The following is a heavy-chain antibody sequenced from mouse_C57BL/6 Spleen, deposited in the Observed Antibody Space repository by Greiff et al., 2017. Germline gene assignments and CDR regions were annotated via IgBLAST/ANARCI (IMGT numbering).Heavy chain of an antibody. J-gene: IGHJ4*01. CDR1: GFTFSSYT. CDR2: ISGGGGNT. D-gene: IGHD1-2*01. V-gene: IGHV5-9*01. CDR3: ARQRLRPGAMDY. Sequence: EVKLVESGGGLVKPGGSLKLSCAASGFTFSSYTMSWVRQTPEKRLEWVATISGGGGNTYYPDSVKGRFTISRDNAKNTLYLQMSSLRSEYTALYYCARQRLRPGAMDYWGQGTSVTVSS.